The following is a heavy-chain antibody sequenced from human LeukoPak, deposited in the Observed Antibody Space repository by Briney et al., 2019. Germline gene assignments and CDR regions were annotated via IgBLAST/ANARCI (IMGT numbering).Heavy chain of an antibody. CDR3: ARAPIRALDY. J-gene: IGHJ4*02. CDR1: GFTFSSYA. CDR2: ISSNGGST. Sequence: GGSLRLSCAASGFTFSSYAMHWVRQAPGKGLEYVSAISSNGGSTYYANSVKGRFTISRDNSKNTLYLQMGSLRAEDVAVYYCARAPIRALDYWGQGTLVTVSS. V-gene: IGHV3-64*01.